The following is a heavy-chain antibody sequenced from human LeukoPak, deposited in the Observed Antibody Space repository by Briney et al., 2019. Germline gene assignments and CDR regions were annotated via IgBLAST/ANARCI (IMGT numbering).Heavy chain of an antibody. CDR2: MYYSGST. V-gene: IGHV4-59*08. Sequence: PSKTLSLTCSVSGVSISSYYWSWMRQPPGKGLEWIGHMYYSGSTNYSPSLKSRVTISEDTSKNQFSLKLSSVTAADTAVYYCARLHYGGNYGYYYYYMDVWGKGTTVTISS. D-gene: IGHD4-23*01. J-gene: IGHJ6*03. CDR3: ARLHYGGNYGYYYYYMDV. CDR1: GVSISSYY.